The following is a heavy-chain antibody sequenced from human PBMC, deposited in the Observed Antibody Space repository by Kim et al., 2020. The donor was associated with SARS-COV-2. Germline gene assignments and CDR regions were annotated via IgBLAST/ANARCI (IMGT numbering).Heavy chain of an antibody. D-gene: IGHD3-16*02. J-gene: IGHJ4*02. Sequence: SETLSLTCTVSGGSISSSSYHWGWIRQPPGKGLEWIGSIYYSGSTYYNPSLKSRVTISVDTSKNQFSLKLSSVTASDTAVCYCARHEGGRLSAPFDYWGQGTLVTVSS. CDR2: IYYSGST. CDR3: ARHEGGRLSAPFDY. CDR1: GGSISSSSYH. V-gene: IGHV4-39*01.